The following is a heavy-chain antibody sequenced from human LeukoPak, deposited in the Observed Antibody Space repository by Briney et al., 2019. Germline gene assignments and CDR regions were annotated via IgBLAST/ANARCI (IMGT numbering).Heavy chain of an antibody. J-gene: IGHJ4*02. CDR3: TTDFPPIWGEFPDY. V-gene: IGHV3-15*01. CDR2: IKSKTDGGTT. D-gene: IGHD3-16*01. CDR1: GFTFSTYA. Sequence: PGGSLRLSCAASGFTFSTYAMRWVRQAPGKRLEWVGRIKSKTDGGTTDYAARVKGRFTISRDDSKNTLYLQMNRLKTEDTAVYYCTTDFPPIWGEFPDYWGQGTLVTVSS.